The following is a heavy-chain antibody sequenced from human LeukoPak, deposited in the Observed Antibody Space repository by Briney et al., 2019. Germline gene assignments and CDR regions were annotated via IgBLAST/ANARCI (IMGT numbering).Heavy chain of an antibody. CDR3: ARVPVVVVPADYYYMDV. Sequence: PGGSLRLSCAASGFTFSSYSMNWVRQAPGKGLEWFSSISSSSSYIYYADSVKGRFTISRDNAKNSLYLQMNSLRAEDTAVYYCARVPVVVVPADYYYMDVWGKGTTVTVSS. CDR2: ISSSSSYI. V-gene: IGHV3-21*01. J-gene: IGHJ6*03. CDR1: GFTFSSYS. D-gene: IGHD2-2*01.